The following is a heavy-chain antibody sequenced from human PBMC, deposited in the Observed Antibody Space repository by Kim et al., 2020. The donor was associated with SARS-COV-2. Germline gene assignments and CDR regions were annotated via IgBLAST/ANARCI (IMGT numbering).Heavy chain of an antibody. Sequence: GGSLRLSCAASGFTFSSFAMSWVRQAPGKGLDWVSAISDSGGSTYYADSVKGRFTISRDNSKNTLYLQMNSLRAEDTAVYYCAKDLGYCSSTSCYPPYGMDVWGQGTTVTVSS. CDR1: GFTFSSFA. CDR2: ISDSGGST. D-gene: IGHD2-2*03. J-gene: IGHJ6*02. V-gene: IGHV3-23*01. CDR3: AKDLGYCSSTSCYPPYGMDV.